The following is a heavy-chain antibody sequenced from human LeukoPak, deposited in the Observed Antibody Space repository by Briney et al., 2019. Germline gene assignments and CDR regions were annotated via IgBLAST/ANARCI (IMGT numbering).Heavy chain of an antibody. V-gene: IGHV3-7*01. D-gene: IGHD6-19*01. Sequence: GGSLRLSCAASGFTFSSYWMNWVRQAPGKGLEWVANIKKDGSDKNYLGSVKGRFTISRDNAKNSLYLQMNSLRAEDTAVYYCASSSGHLDYWGQGTLVTVSS. CDR1: GFTFSSYW. CDR3: ASSSGHLDY. J-gene: IGHJ4*02. CDR2: IKKDGSDK.